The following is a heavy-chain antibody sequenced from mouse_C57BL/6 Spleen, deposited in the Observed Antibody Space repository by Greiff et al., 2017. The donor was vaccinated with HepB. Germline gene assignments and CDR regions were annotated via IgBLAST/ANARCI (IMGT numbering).Heavy chain of an antibody. Sequence: QVQLQQSGAELAKPGASVKLSCKASGYTFTSYWMQWVNQRPGQGLEWIGYIKPSSGDTKYNQKFKDKATLTADKSSSTAYMQRSSLTYEDSAVYYCARGSEAMDYWGQGTSVTVSS. D-gene: IGHD6-1*01. CDR2: IKPSSGDT. CDR3: ARGSEAMDY. CDR1: GYTFTSYW. J-gene: IGHJ4*01. V-gene: IGHV1-7*01.